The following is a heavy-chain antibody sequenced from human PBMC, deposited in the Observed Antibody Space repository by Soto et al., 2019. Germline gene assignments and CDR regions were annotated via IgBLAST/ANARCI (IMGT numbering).Heavy chain of an antibody. CDR3: AILGDLGYCSGGSCDSVNWFDP. J-gene: IGHJ5*02. D-gene: IGHD2-15*01. V-gene: IGHV3-21*01. Sequence: GSLRLSCAASGFTVSSYSMNWVRQGPGKGLEWVSSISSSSSYIYYADSVKGRFTISRDNAKNSLYLQMNSLRAEDTAVYYCAILGDLGYCSGGSCDSVNWFDPWGQGTLVTVSS. CDR1: GFTVSSYS. CDR2: ISSSSSYI.